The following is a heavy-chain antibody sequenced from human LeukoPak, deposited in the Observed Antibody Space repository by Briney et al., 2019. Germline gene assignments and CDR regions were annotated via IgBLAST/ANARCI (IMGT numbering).Heavy chain of an antibody. V-gene: IGHV4-31*03. Sequence: PSQTLSLTCTVSGGSISSGGYYWSWIRQHPGQGLEWIGYIYYSGSTNYSPALKSRVTISADTSKNQFSLNLSSVTAADTAVYYCARDVSLGYYDNSDHILQIYFDNWGHGTLVTVSS. D-gene: IGHD3-22*01. CDR3: ARDVSLGYYDNSDHILQIYFDN. CDR1: GGSISSGGYY. J-gene: IGHJ4*01. CDR2: IYYSGST.